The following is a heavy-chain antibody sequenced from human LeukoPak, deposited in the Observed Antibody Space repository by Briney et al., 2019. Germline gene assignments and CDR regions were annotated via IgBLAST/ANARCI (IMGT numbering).Heavy chain of an antibody. CDR1: GYTFTGYY. J-gene: IGHJ4*02. CDR2: INPNSGGT. V-gene: IGHV1-2*02. D-gene: IGHD2-21*02. Sequence: ASVKVSCKASGYTFTGYYMHWVRQAPGQGLEWMGWINPNSGGTNYAQKFQGRVTMTRDTSISTACMELSRLRSDDTAVYYCARFVVVTAYHDYWGQGTLVTVSS. CDR3: ARFVVVTAYHDY.